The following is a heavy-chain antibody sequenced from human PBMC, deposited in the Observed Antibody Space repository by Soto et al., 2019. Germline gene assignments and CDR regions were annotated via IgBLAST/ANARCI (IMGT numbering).Heavy chain of an antibody. CDR1: GGSISSYY. D-gene: IGHD2-8*01. CDR2: IYYSGST. Sequence: SETLSLTCTVSGGSISSYYWSWIRQPPGKGLEWIGYIYYSGSTNYNPSLKSRVTISVDTSKNQFSLKLSSVTAADTAVYYCARDASMGHDAFDIWGQGTMVTVSS. CDR3: ARDASMGHDAFDI. V-gene: IGHV4-59*01. J-gene: IGHJ3*02.